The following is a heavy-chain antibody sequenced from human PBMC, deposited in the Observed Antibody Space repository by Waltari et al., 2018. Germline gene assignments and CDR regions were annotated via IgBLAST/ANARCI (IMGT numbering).Heavy chain of an antibody. V-gene: IGHV2-5*01. CDR1: GFSLSTSGVG. J-gene: IGHJ4*02. CDR3: AHSKYYFDY. Sequence: QITLKESGPTLVKPTQTLTLTCTFSGFSLSTSGVGVGWIRQPPGKALEWLALIYWNDDKRYSPSLKSRLTITKDTSKNQLVLTMTNMDPVDTATYYCAHSKYYFDYWGQGTLVTVSS. CDR2: IYWNDDK.